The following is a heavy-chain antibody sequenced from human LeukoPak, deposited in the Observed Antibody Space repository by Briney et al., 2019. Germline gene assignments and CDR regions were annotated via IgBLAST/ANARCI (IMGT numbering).Heavy chain of an antibody. CDR2: IKPDESEK. Sequence: PGGSLRLSCAASGFTFSDYYMSWIRQAPGKGLEWVASIKPDESEKYYVDSVKGRFTISRDNARNSLYLQMNSLRAEDTAVYYCASGCSSTSCYAGWGQGTLVTVSS. CDR3: ASGCSSTSCYAG. V-gene: IGHV3-7*01. D-gene: IGHD2-2*01. J-gene: IGHJ4*02. CDR1: GFTFSDYY.